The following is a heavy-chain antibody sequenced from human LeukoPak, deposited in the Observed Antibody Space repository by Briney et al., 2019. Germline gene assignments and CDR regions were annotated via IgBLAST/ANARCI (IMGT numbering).Heavy chain of an antibody. CDR3: ARGQYYDCWSGYSFAAFDI. J-gene: IGHJ3*02. CDR2: INPSGGST. CDR1: GYTFTSYY. Sequence: ASVKVSCKASGYTFTSYYMHWVRQAPGQGLEWMGIINPSGGSTSYAQKFQGRVTMTRDTSTSTVYMELSSLRSEDTAVYYCARGQYYDCWSGYSFAAFDIWGQGTMVTVSS. V-gene: IGHV1-46*03. D-gene: IGHD3-3*01.